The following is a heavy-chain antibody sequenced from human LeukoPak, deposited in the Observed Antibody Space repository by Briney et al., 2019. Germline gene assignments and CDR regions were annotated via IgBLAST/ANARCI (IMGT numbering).Heavy chain of an antibody. J-gene: IGHJ4*02. CDR2: IIPILGIA. V-gene: IGHV1-69*04. CDR1: GGTFSSYA. CDR3: ARDWVSDYDSSGYFDY. Sequence: ASVKVSCKASGGTFSSYAISWVRQAPGQGLEWMGRIIPILGIANYAQKFQGRVTITADKSTSTAYMELSSLRPEDTAVYYCARDWVSDYDSSGYFDYWGQGTLVTVSS. D-gene: IGHD3-22*01.